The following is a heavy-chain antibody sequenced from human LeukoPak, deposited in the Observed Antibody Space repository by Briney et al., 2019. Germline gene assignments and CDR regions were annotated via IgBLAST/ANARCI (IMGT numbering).Heavy chain of an antibody. J-gene: IGHJ1*01. V-gene: IGHV3-74*01. CDR2: IKSDGRT. CDR1: GFTFSNYW. D-gene: IGHD3-22*01. CDR3: ARAPSEIGGYYPEYFRH. Sequence: GGSLRLSCAAAGFTFSNYWMHWVRQAPGKGLVWVSRIKSDGRTNYADSVKGRFTISRDNAKNAVSLQMNSLRAEDTGVYYCARAPSEIGGYYPEYFRHWGQGTLVTVSS.